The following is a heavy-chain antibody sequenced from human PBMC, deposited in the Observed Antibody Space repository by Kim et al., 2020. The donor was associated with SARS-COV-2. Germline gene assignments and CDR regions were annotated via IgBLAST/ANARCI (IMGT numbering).Heavy chain of an antibody. CDR2: IYYSGST. J-gene: IGHJ4*02. CDR1: GGSISSSSYY. D-gene: IGHD1-26*01. Sequence: SETLSLTCTVSGGSISSSSYYWGWIRQPPGKGLEWIGSIYYSGSTYYNPSLKSRVTISVDTSKNQFSLKLSSVTAADTAVYYCARPSRGELPDFDYWGQGTLVTVSS. V-gene: IGHV4-39*01. CDR3: ARPSRGELPDFDY.